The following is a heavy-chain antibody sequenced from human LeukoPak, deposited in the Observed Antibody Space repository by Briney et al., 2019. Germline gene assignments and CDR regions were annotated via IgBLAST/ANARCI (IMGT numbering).Heavy chain of an antibody. CDR2: IYYSGST. CDR1: GGSISSSSYY. V-gene: IGHV4-39*01. Sequence: SETLSLTCTVSGGSISSSSYYWGWIRQPRGKGRGWIGSIYYSGSTYYNPSLKSRVTISVDRTKNQFSLKLSSVAAADTSVYYCARQPQTTREEKWFDPWGQGTLVTVSS. CDR3: ARQPQTTREEKWFDP. J-gene: IGHJ5*02. D-gene: IGHD1-26*01.